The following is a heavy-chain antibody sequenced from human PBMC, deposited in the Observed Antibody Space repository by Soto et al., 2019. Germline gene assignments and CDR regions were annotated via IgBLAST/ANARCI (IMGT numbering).Heavy chain of an antibody. D-gene: IGHD6-19*01. J-gene: IGHJ5*02. Sequence: SETLSLSCAVSGASIDNNGYSWTWIRQHPGKGLEWIGTNNNRADTYYNPSLKSRLTISLDTSQNHFSLRLNAVTAADTAIYYCARGGSGWKALNWFDPWGQGIMVTVSS. CDR3: ARGGSGWKALNWFDP. CDR2: NNNRADT. CDR1: GASIDNNGYS. V-gene: IGHV4-31*11.